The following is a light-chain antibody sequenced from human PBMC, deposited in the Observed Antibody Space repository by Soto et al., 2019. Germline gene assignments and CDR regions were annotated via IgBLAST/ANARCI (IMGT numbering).Light chain of an antibody. CDR3: QHPRT. CDR2: DAS. V-gene: IGKV1-5*01. J-gene: IGKJ2*01. Sequence: DIPMTQSPSTLSASVGDRVTITCRASQSISSWLAWYQQKPGKAPKLLIYDASSLESGVPSRFSGSGSGTEFTLTISSLQPDDFATYYCQHPRTFGQGTKLEIK. CDR1: QSISSW.